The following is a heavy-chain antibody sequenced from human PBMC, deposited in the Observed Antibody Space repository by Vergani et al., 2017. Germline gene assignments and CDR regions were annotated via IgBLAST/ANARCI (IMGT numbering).Heavy chain of an antibody. Sequence: VQLVESGGGVVQPGRSLRLSCAASGFRFSSYGMNWVRQAPGKGLEWVAVIWYDGSNKYYADSVKGRFTISRDNSQNTVNLQMNSLRVDDTAVYYCAKDWGGCNSISCSYYMDVWGKGTTVTV. CDR2: IWYDGSNK. V-gene: IGHV3-33*06. CDR1: GFRFSSYG. D-gene: IGHD2/OR15-2a*01. J-gene: IGHJ6*03. CDR3: AKDWGGCNSISCSYYMDV.